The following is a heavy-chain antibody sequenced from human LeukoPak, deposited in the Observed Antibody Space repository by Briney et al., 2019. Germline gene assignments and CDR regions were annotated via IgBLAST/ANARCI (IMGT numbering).Heavy chain of an antibody. CDR1: GFTFSSYK. CDR2: ISSSGSTI. D-gene: IGHD3-22*01. Sequence: GGSLILSCAASGFTFSSYKMNWVRQAPGKGLEWVSYISSSGSTIYYADSVKGRFTISRDNAKNSLYLQMNSLRAEDTAVYYCARDFYDSSGYFDYWGQGTLVTVSS. J-gene: IGHJ4*02. CDR3: ARDFYDSSGYFDY. V-gene: IGHV3-48*03.